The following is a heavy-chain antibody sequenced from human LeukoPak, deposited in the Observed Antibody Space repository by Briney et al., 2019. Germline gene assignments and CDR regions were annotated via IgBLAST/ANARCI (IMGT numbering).Heavy chain of an antibody. D-gene: IGHD3-10*01. CDR2: ITTDTGNP. CDR1: GYTLTQHS. Sequence: ASVKVSCKASGYTLTQHSMNWVRQAPGQGLEWMGWITTDTGNPTYAQGFTGRFVFSVDTSVNTAYLQISSLKAEDTAVYYCAREVLRHDYWGQGTLVTVSS. CDR3: AREVLRHDY. V-gene: IGHV7-4-1*02. J-gene: IGHJ4*02.